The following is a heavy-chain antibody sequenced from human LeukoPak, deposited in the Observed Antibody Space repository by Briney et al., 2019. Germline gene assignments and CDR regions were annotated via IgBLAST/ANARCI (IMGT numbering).Heavy chain of an antibody. V-gene: IGHV4-31*03. CDR1: GGPISSGGYY. D-gene: IGHD4-17*01. CDR3: ARDGGAGGDIGAFDI. Sequence: SETLSLTCTVSGGPISSGGYYWSWIRQHPGKGLEWIGYIYYSGSTYYNPSLKSRVTISVDTSKNQFSLKLSSVTAADTAVYYCARDGGAGGDIGAFDIWGQGTMVTVSS. J-gene: IGHJ3*02. CDR2: IYYSGST.